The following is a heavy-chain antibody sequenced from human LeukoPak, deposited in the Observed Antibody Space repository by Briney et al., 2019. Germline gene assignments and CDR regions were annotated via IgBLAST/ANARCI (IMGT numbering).Heavy chain of an antibody. CDR3: ARERASCYFDY. J-gene: IGHJ4*02. Sequence: GALLLSSAAAGFTFSIYTIQWCRRAPGTGREGVAVISNNGGYINYLDSVRGRFTISRDNSRNTLYLQMDRLRAEDTAVYYCARERASCYFDYWGQGTPVTVSS. V-gene: IGHV3-30*04. D-gene: IGHD2-2*01. CDR2: ISNNGGYI. CDR1: GFTFSIYT.